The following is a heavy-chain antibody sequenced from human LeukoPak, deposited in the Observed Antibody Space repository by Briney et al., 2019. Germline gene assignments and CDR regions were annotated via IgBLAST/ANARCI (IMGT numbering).Heavy chain of an antibody. Sequence: GESLKISCKGSGYSFTSYWIGWVCQMPGKCLEWMGIIYPGDSDTRYSPSFQGQVTISADKSISTAYLQWSSLKASDTAVYYCARRRWYPANYYYMDVWGKGTTVTVSS. CDR2: IYPGDSDT. V-gene: IGHV5-51*03. CDR3: ARRRWYPANYYYMDV. D-gene: IGHD4-23*01. CDR1: GYSFTSYW. J-gene: IGHJ6*03.